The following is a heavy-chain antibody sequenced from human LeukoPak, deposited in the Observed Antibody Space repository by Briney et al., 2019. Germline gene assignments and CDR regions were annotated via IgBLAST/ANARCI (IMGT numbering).Heavy chain of an antibody. D-gene: IGHD7-27*01. J-gene: IGHJ4*02. CDR1: GFTFSNYE. Sequence: GGSLRLSCAASGFTFSNYEMNWVRQAPGKGLEWVSYISRSSGSSIYYADSVKGRFTISGDNAKNSLYLQMNSLRAEDTAVYYCARDRDWGFDYWGQGTLVTVSS. CDR3: ARDRDWGFDY. V-gene: IGHV3-48*03. CDR2: ISRSSGSSI.